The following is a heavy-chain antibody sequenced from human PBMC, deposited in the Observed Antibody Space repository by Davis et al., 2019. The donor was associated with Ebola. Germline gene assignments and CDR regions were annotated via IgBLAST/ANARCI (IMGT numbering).Heavy chain of an antibody. CDR1: GFTFSSYS. CDR3: ARDGWKAAAENWFDP. D-gene: IGHD6-13*01. Sequence: GESLKISCAASGFTFSSYSMNWVRQAPGKGLEWVSYISSSSSTIYYADSVKGRSTISRDNAKNSLYLQMNSLRDEDTAVYYCARDGWKAAAENWFDPWGQGTLVTVSS. J-gene: IGHJ5*02. CDR2: ISSSSSTI. V-gene: IGHV3-48*02.